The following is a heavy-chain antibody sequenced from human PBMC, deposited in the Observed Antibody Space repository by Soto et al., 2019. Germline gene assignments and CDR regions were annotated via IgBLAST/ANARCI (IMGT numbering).Heavy chain of an antibody. CDR3: ARESEDLTPNFDY. CDR1: GFTFTRYS. J-gene: IGHJ4*02. Sequence: PGGSLRLSCAASGFTFTRYSMNWVRQAPGKGLEWVSSISSTTNYIYYGDSMKGRFTISRDNGKNSLYLEMHSLRAEDTAVYYCARESEDLTPNFDYWGQGTLVTVSA. CDR2: ISSTTNYI. V-gene: IGHV3-21*06.